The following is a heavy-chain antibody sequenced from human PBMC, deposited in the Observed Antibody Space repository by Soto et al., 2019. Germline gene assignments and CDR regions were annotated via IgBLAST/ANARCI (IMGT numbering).Heavy chain of an antibody. CDR3: ARTYSSPSTGYYRSFDY. J-gene: IGHJ4*02. CDR2: AGPSGSST. Sequence: GESLKISFAGSGFTFGSYAMIWGRLAPGKGREWVSVAGPSGSSTFYADSVRGRFTISRDNVDNTLYLQMNSLRVGGTDVYVCARTYSSPSTGYYRSFDYWGQGTLVTVSS. V-gene: IGHV3-23*01. D-gene: IGHD3-22*01. CDR1: GFTFGSYA.